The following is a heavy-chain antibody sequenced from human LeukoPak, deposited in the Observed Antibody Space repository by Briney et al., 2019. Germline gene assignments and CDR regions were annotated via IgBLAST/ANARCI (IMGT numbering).Heavy chain of an antibody. Sequence: GGSLRLSCAASGFTFDDHAMHWVRQAPGKGLEWVCLISGDGGSTYYAYSEKGRFTISRANSKNSLYLQMNSLRTEETALYYCAKDLYWGGYGPDYSGQGTLVTASS. D-gene: IGHD5-18*01. J-gene: IGHJ4*02. CDR3: AKDLYWGGYGPDY. CDR2: ISGDGGST. CDR1: GFTFDDHA. V-gene: IGHV3-43*02.